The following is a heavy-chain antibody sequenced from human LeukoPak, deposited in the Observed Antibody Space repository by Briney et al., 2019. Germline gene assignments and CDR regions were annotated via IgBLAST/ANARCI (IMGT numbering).Heavy chain of an antibody. J-gene: IGHJ5*02. D-gene: IGHD2-2*01. Sequence: PGGSLRLSCAASGFTFSSYGMSWVRQAPGKGLEWVSAISGSGGSTYYADSVKGRFTISRDNSKNTAYLQMNSLKTEDTAVYYCTRHGGEGYCSSTSCSSWGQGTLVTVSS. CDR1: GFTFSSYG. CDR2: ISGSGGST. CDR3: TRHGGEGYCSSTSCSS. V-gene: IGHV3-23*01.